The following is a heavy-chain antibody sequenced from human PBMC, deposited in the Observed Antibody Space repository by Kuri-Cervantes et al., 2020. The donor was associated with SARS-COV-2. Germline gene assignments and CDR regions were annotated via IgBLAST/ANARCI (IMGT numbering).Heavy chain of an antibody. CDR1: GFTFSSYA. CDR2: ISYDGSNK. CDR3: GIGSTSGWYRRDFDF. D-gene: IGHD6-19*01. Sequence: GESLKISCAASGFTFSSYAMHWVRQAPGKGLEWVAVISYDGSNKYYADSVKGRFTISRDDSRNTLYLQMNSLKTEDTGVYYCGIGSTSGWYRRDFDFWGLGTLVTVSS. V-gene: IGHV3-30-3*01. J-gene: IGHJ4*02.